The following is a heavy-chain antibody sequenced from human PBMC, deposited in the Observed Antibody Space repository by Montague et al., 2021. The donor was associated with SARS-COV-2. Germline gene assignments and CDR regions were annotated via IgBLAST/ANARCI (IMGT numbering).Heavy chain of an antibody. D-gene: IGHD1-1*01. CDR2: HYTGTT. Sequence: HYTGTTSYNASLKSRLTISVDTSENQFSLKMTSVTASDTAFYYCARHRANAGSFDIWGQGTMVTVSS. J-gene: IGHJ3*02. V-gene: IGHV4-39*01. CDR3: ARHRANAGSFDI.